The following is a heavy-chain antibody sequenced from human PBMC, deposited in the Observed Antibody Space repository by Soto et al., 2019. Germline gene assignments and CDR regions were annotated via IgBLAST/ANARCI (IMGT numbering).Heavy chain of an antibody. CDR2: ISAYNGNT. Sequence: GASVKVSCKESVYTFTSCGISWVRQAPGQGLEWMGWISAYNGNTNYAQKLQGRVTMTTDTSTSTAYMELRSLRSDDTAVYYCARDTLGGNYNWFDPWGQGTLVTVSS. D-gene: IGHD3-16*01. J-gene: IGHJ5*02. CDR3: ARDTLGGNYNWFDP. V-gene: IGHV1-18*01. CDR1: VYTFTSCG.